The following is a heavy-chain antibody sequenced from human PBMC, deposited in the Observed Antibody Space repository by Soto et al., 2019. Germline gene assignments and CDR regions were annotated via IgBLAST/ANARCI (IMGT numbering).Heavy chain of an antibody. CDR3: ATLGYCSSTSCYPLDFDY. CDR1: GFTFSSYA. CDR2: ISGSGGST. Sequence: EVQLLESGGGLVQPGGSLRLSCAASGFTFSSYAMSWVRQAPGKGLEWVSAISGSGGSTYYADSVKGRFTISRDNSKNTLYLQMNSLRAEDTAVYYCATLGYCSSTSCYPLDFDYWGQGTLVTVSS. V-gene: IGHV3-23*01. J-gene: IGHJ4*02. D-gene: IGHD2-2*01.